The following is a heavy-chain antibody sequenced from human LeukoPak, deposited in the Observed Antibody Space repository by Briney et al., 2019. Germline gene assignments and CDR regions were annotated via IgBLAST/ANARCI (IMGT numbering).Heavy chain of an antibody. Sequence: PGGSLRLSCAASGFSVSSNYMSWVRQAPGKGLEWVGFIRSKAYGGTTEYAASVKGRFTISRDDSKSIAYLQMNSLKTEDTAVYYCTRDLNWNDDGGHGVYWGQGTLVTVSS. J-gene: IGHJ4*02. D-gene: IGHD1-1*01. CDR2: IRSKAYGGTT. CDR3: TRDLNWNDDGGHGVY. V-gene: IGHV3-49*04. CDR1: GFSVSSNY.